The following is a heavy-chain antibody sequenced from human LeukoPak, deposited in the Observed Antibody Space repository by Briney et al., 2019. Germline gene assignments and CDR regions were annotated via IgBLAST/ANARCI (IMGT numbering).Heavy chain of an antibody. CDR1: GYTFTSYD. J-gene: IGHJ4*02. CDR2: MNPNSGNT. Sequence: ASVKVPCKASGYTFTSYDINWVRQATGQGLEWMGWMNPNSGNTGYAQKFQGRVTMTRNTSISTAYMELSSLRSEDTAVYYCARGSLLYCSGSCYGLGFDYWGQGTLVTVSS. CDR3: ARGSLLYCSGSCYGLGFDY. D-gene: IGHD2-15*01. V-gene: IGHV1-8*01.